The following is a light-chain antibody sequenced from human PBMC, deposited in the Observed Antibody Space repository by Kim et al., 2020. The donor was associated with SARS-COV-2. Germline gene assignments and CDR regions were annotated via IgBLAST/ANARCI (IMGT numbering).Light chain of an antibody. J-gene: IGLJ2*01. CDR3: NSRDSSDNHLDVV. CDR1: SLRSYY. Sequence: SSELTQDPAVSVALGQTVRITCQGDSLRSYYASWYQQKPGQAPVLVIYGKNNRPSGIPDRFSGSSSGNTASLTITGAQAEDEADYYCNSRDSSDNHLDVV. V-gene: IGLV3-19*01. CDR2: GKN.